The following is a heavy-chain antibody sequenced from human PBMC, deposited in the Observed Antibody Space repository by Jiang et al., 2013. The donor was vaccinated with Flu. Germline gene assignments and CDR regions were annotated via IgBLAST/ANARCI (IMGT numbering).Heavy chain of an antibody. V-gene: IGHV4-59*08. CDR1: GGSISSYY. CDR3: ARGYDLTDDY. D-gene: IGHD7-27*01. CDR2: IYYSGST. J-gene: IGHJ4*02. Sequence: LLKPSETLSLTCTVSGGSISSYYWSWIRQPPGKGLEWIGYIYYSGSTNYNPSLKSRVTISVDTSKNQFSLKLSSVTAADTAVYYCARGYDLTDDYWGQGTLVTVSS.